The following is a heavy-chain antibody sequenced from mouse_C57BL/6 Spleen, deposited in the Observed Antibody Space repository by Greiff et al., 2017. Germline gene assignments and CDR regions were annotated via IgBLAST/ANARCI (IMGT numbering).Heavy chain of an antibody. CDR2: IDPSDSYT. V-gene: IGHV1-69*01. J-gene: IGHJ4*01. CDR3: ALYYYGTSYAMDY. D-gene: IGHD1-1*01. CDR1: GYTFTSYW. Sequence: VQLQQPGAELVMPGASVKLSCKASGYTFTSYWMHWVKQRPGQGLEWIGEIDPSDSYTNYNQKFKGKSTLTVDKSSSTAYMQLSSLTSEDSAVYYCALYYYGTSYAMDYWGQGTSVTVSS.